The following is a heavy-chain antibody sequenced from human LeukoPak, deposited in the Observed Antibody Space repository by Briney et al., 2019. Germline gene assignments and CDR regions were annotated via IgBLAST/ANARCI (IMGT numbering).Heavy chain of an antibody. J-gene: IGHJ4*02. Sequence: ASVKVSCKASGYTITGYYMHWVRQAPGQGLEWMGWINPNSGGTNYAQKLQGRVTMTTDTSTSTAYMELRSLRSDDTAVYYCARESIIGVITDYWGQGTLVTVSS. CDR3: ARESIIGVITDY. CDR1: GYTITGYY. CDR2: INPNSGGT. V-gene: IGHV1-2*02. D-gene: IGHD3-22*01.